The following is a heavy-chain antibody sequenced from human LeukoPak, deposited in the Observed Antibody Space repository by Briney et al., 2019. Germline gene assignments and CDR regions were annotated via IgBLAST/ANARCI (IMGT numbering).Heavy chain of an antibody. CDR1: GFTFSSYS. Sequence: GGSLRLSCAASGFTFSSYSMNWVRQAPGKGLEWVSSISNSSTYIYYADSVKGRFTISRDNAKNSLYLQMNSLRAEDTAVYYCARDYNWNFDYWGQGTLATVSS. CDR2: ISNSSTYI. D-gene: IGHD1-20*01. J-gene: IGHJ4*02. V-gene: IGHV3-21*01. CDR3: ARDYNWNFDY.